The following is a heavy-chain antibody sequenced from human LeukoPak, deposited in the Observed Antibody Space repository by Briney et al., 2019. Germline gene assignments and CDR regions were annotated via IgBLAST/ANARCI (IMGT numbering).Heavy chain of an antibody. V-gene: IGHV3-30*02. J-gene: IGHJ4*02. D-gene: IGHD4-17*01. CDR3: AKHKVNDYGDYPPFDY. Sequence: GGSLRLSCAASGFTFSSYGMHWVRQAPGKGLEWVAFIRYDGSNKYYADSVKGRFTISRDNSKNTLFLQMNSLRAEETAVYYCAKHKVNDYGDYPPFDYWGQGTLVTVSS. CDR1: GFTFSSYG. CDR2: IRYDGSNK.